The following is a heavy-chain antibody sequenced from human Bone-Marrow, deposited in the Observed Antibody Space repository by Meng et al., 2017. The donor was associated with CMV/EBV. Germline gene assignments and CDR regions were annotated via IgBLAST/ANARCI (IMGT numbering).Heavy chain of an antibody. Sequence: LSLTCAASGFTFSSYSMNWVRQAPGKGLEWVSAISGSGGSTYYADSVKGRFTISRDNSKHTLYLQMNSLRAEDTAVYYCAKDGSIVVVPAAPGEYFNYWAQGTLATFPS. D-gene: IGHD2-2*01. J-gene: IGHJ4*02. V-gene: IGHV3-23*01. CDR2: ISGSGGST. CDR1: GFTFSSYS. CDR3: AKDGSIVVVPAAPGEYFNY.